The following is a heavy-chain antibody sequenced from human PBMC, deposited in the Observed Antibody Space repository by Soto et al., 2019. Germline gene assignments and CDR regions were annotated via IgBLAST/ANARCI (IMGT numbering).Heavy chain of an antibody. D-gene: IGHD1-26*01. CDR3: AKDVAWDSGSPRAFDI. CDR2: ISWNSGSI. V-gene: IGHV3-9*01. J-gene: IGHJ3*02. Sequence: PGGSLRLSCAASGFTLDDYPMHWVRQAPEKGLEWVSGISWNSGSIDYADSVKGRFTISRDNAKNSLYLQMNSLRVEDTALYYCAKDVAWDSGSPRAFDIWGQGTMVTVSS. CDR1: GFTLDDYP.